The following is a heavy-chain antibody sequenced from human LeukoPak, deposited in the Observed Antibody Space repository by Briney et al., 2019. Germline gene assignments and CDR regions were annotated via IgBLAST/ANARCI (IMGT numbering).Heavy chain of an antibody. D-gene: IGHD3-22*01. V-gene: IGHV1-2*02. CDR1: GYTFTGYY. CDR2: INPNSGGT. CDR3: ASPGSGSFKYFQH. Sequence: ASVKVSCKASGYTFTGYYMHWVRQAPGQGLEWMGWINPNSGGTNYAQKFQGRVTMTRDTSTSTVYMELSSLRSEDTAVYYCASPGSGSFKYFQHWGQGTLVTVSS. J-gene: IGHJ1*01.